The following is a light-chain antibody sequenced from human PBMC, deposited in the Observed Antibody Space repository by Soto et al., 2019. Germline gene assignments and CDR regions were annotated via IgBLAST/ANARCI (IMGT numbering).Light chain of an antibody. J-gene: IGLJ2*01. Sequence: QSVLTQPASVSGSPGQSITISCTGTSSDVGSYNLVSWYQHHPGKAPKLMIYEGSKRPSGVSNRFSGSKSGNTASLTISGLQSEDEADYYCCSYAGSSTFLFGGGTKLTVL. CDR3: CSYAGSSTFL. V-gene: IGLV2-23*03. CDR2: EGS. CDR1: SSDVGSYNL.